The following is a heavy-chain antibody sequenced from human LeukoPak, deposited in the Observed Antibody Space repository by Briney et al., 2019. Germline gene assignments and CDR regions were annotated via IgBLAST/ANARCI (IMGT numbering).Heavy chain of an antibody. Sequence: GGSLRLSCAASGFSFSTHAMHWVRQAPGKGLEWVAMISYDERNKYYADSVKGRFTISRDHSKNTLYLQMNSLRAEDTALYYCAKGGAYCGGDCPTDAFDIWGQGTMVTVSS. CDR2: ISYDERNK. V-gene: IGHV3-30*04. J-gene: IGHJ3*02. CDR1: GFSFSTHA. CDR3: AKGGAYCGGDCPTDAFDI. D-gene: IGHD2-21*02.